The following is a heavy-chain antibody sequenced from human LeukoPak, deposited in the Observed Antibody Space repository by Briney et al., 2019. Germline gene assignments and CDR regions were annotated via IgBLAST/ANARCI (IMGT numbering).Heavy chain of an antibody. CDR2: IKQDGSEK. CDR3: ARFLEDRGAMNYFDC. J-gene: IGHJ4*02. D-gene: IGHD3-16*01. CDR1: GFPFNNYW. Sequence: GGSLRLSCAASGFPFNNYWMSWVRQAPGKGLEWVANIKQDGSEKNYVDSAKGRFTISRDNAKNSLFLQVNSLRPEDTAVYHCARFLEDRGAMNYFDCWGQGTLITVSS. V-gene: IGHV3-7*01.